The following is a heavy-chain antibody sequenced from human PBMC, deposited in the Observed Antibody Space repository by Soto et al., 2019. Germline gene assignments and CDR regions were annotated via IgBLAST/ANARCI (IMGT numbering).Heavy chain of an antibody. Sequence: GGSMRLSCVGSGFTFSSYWMGWARQTPGKGLEWVATIKADGTEKYYVDSVKGRFTFSRDNARTSVYLEMNSLRAEDTAVYYCVTAVRGYNANGDLWGQGTTVTVSS. J-gene: IGHJ6*02. CDR1: GFTFSSYW. D-gene: IGHD5-12*01. V-gene: IGHV3-7*03. CDR2: IKADGTEK. CDR3: VTAVRGYNANGDL.